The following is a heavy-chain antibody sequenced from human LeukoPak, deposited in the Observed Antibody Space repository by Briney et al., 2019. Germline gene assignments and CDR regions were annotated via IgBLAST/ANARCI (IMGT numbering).Heavy chain of an antibody. D-gene: IGHD3-22*01. Sequence: SETLSLTCTVSGGSISNDYWSWVRQPPGKGLEWIGYIFYSGSTNYNPSLKSRVTMSVDTSKNQFSLRLSSVTAADTAVYYCARTVVCYGIYYFDSWGQGTLVTVSS. V-gene: IGHV4-59*01. CDR1: GGSISNDY. J-gene: IGHJ4*02. CDR2: IFYSGST. CDR3: ARTVVCYGIYYFDS.